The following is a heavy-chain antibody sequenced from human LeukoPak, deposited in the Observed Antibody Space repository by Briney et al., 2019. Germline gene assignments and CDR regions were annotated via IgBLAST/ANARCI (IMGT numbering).Heavy chain of an antibody. CDR2: IYTSGST. D-gene: IGHD3-3*01. CDR1: GGSISGGSYY. Sequence: SETLSLTCTVSGGSISGGSYYWSWIRQPAGKGLEWIGRIYTSGSTNYNPSLKSRVTISVDTSKNQFSLKLSSVTAADTAVYYCARAHDFWSGYSDVFDYWGQGTLVTVSS. J-gene: IGHJ4*02. V-gene: IGHV4-61*02. CDR3: ARAHDFWSGYSDVFDY.